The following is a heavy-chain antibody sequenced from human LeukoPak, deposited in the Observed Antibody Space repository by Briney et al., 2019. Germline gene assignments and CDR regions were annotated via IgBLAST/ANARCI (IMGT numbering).Heavy chain of an antibody. Sequence: SETLSLTCTVSGGSISSSSYYWGWIRQPPGKGLEWIGSIYYSGSTYYNPSLKSRVTISVDTSKNQFSLKLSSVTAADTAVYYCARAGDFWSGYYDYWGQGTLVTVSS. V-gene: IGHV4-39*07. CDR3: ARAGDFWSGYYDY. J-gene: IGHJ4*02. CDR1: GGSISSSSYY. CDR2: IYYSGST. D-gene: IGHD3-3*01.